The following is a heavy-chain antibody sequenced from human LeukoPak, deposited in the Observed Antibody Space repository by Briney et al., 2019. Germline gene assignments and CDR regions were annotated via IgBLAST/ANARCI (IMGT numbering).Heavy chain of an antibody. CDR2: ISSGSTI. V-gene: IGHV3-48*03. D-gene: IGHD1-1*01. J-gene: IGHJ4*02. CDR3: ARENMGTIGHLDY. CDR1: GFTFSSYE. Sequence: GGSLRLSCAASGFTFSSYEMNWGRQAPGKGLEWVSYISSGSTIYYADSVKGRFTISRDKAKNSLYLQMNSLRAEDTAVYYCARENMGTIGHLDYWGQGTLVTVSS.